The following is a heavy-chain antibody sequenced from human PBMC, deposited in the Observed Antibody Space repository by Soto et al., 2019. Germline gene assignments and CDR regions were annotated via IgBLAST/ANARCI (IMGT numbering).Heavy chain of an antibody. V-gene: IGHV4-4*02. J-gene: IGHJ4*02. CDR3: ARSAGWYAVHS. D-gene: IGHD6-19*01. CDR2: VVHTGTT. CDR1: GDSVSSPYC. Sequence: QVQLQESGPGLVKPSGTLSLTCAVSGDSVSSPYCWCWVRQPPGKGLEWIGEVVHTGTTSYNPSPRSRVTISMGNSNNQFSLDCSYVTPADAAVYYCARSAGWYAVHSWGPGTLVIVSS.